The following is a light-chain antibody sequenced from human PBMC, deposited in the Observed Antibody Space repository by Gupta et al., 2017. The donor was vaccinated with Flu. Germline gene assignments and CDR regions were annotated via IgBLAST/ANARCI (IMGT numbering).Light chain of an antibody. Sequence: SCTGTSSDVGGYNYVSWYQHHPGKAPKLMIYDVSNRPSGVSDRFSGSKSGNTASLTISGLQAEDEADYYCSSSRSSDTLDVLFGGGTKLTVL. V-gene: IGLV2-14*01. J-gene: IGLJ2*01. CDR2: DVS. CDR1: SSDVGGYNY. CDR3: SSSRSSDTLDVL.